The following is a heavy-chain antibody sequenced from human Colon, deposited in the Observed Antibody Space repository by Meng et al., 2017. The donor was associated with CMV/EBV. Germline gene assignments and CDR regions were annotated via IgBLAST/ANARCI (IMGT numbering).Heavy chain of an antibody. Sequence: ASVKVSCKTSGYSFSTYDIHWVRQAPGQGLEWMGWISPYNGYTNYARKFRGRVTMTTDTSTSTAYMELRSLRSDDTAVYYCARDDQQVAPGFDPWGQGTLVTVSS. V-gene: IGHV1-18*01. J-gene: IGHJ5*02. CDR1: GYSFSTYD. CDR2: ISPYNGYT. CDR3: ARDDQQVAPGFDP. D-gene: IGHD6-13*01.